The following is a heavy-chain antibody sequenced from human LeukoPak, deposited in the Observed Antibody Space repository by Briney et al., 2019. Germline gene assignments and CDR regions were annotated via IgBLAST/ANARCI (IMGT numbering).Heavy chain of an antibody. CDR1: GFTFSSYE. CDR2: ISNSGSLI. Sequence: PGGSLRLSCAASGFTFSSYEMNWVRQAPGKGLEGVSYISNSGSLIYYADSVKGRFTISRDNAKNSLYLQMNSLRAEDTAVYYCARHILEEHWFDPWGLGTLVIVSS. CDR3: ARHILEEHWFDP. V-gene: IGHV3-48*03. J-gene: IGHJ5*02. D-gene: IGHD1-1*01.